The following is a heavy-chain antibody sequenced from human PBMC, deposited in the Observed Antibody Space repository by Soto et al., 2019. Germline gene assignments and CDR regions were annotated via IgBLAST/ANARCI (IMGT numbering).Heavy chain of an antibody. J-gene: IGHJ5*02. D-gene: IGHD3-10*01. V-gene: IGHV4-34*01. CDR1: GGSISYYC. Sequence: PSETKSLACAVYGGSISYYCSSWLRQPPGKGLEWIGEINHSGSTNYNPSLKSRVTISVDTSKNQFSLKLSSVAAADTAVYYCARVLGFGESYWFDPWGQGTLVTVSS. CDR2: INHSGST. CDR3: ARVLGFGESYWFDP.